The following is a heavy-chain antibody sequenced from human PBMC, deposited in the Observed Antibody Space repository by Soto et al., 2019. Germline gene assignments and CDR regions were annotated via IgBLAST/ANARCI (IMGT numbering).Heavy chain of an antibody. CDR2: ISWNSDST. D-gene: IGHD1-1*01. V-gene: IGHV3-9*01. CDR3: VKDGHKNWNSAAWFDP. Sequence: EVQLVESGGDLVQPGRSLRLSCAVSGFTFDDYAMHWVRQVPGKGLEWVSGISWNSDSTGYADSVKGRFTISRDNAKNSLYLQMDSLRTEDTALYYCVKDGHKNWNSAAWFDPWGQGTLVTVSS. CDR1: GFTFDDYA. J-gene: IGHJ5*02.